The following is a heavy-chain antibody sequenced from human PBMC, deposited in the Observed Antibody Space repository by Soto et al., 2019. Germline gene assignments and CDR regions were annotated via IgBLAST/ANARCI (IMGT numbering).Heavy chain of an antibody. Sequence: QVQLQESGPGLVKPSGTLSLTCAVSSGSISSSNWWSWVRQPPRKGLEWIGEIYHSGSTNYHPSLKSRVTLSVHKSKNQFSLKLSSVTVADTAVYYCACWGSYSYAAFDIWGQGTMVTVSS. J-gene: IGHJ3*02. CDR2: IYHSGST. V-gene: IGHV4-4*02. D-gene: IGHD3-16*01. CDR1: SGSISSSNW. CDR3: ACWGSYSYAAFDI.